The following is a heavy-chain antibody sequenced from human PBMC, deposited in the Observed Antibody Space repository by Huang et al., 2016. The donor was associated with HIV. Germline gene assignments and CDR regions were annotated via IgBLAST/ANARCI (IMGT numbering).Heavy chain of an antibody. CDR3: VHRLRYGKWYVDY. J-gene: IGHJ4*02. D-gene: IGHD6-13*01. CDR2: IYWDNEE. Sequence: QITLKESGPTLVKPTQTLTLTCTFSGFSLTSSGVAVGWIRQPPGKALEWLALIYWDNEERFSPSLKTRLTITQDTPKNEVVLTMTNMDPVDTATYYCVHRLRYGKWYVDYWGQGVLVTVSS. V-gene: IGHV2-5*02. CDR1: GFSLTSSGVA.